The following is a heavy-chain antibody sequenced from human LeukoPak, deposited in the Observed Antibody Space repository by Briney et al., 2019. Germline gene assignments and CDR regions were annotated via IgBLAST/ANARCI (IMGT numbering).Heavy chain of an antibody. CDR2: MSTSGSI. CDR1: GFTLSIYT. V-gene: IGHV3-48*02. Sequence: PGGSLRLSCAASGFTLSIYTMNWVRQAPGKGLEWVSYMSTSGSISYADSVKGRFTISRDNAKNSLYLQMNSLRDEDTAVYYCARMIDYNYDYAFDYWGQGTLVTVSS. J-gene: IGHJ4*02. D-gene: IGHD3-16*01. CDR3: ARMIDYNYDYAFDY.